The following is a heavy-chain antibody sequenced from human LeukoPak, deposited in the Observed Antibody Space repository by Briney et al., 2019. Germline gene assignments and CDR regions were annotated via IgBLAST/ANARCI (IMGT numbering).Heavy chain of an antibody. J-gene: IGHJ3*02. CDR2: IIPILGIA. V-gene: IGHV1-69*04. D-gene: IGHD3-22*01. CDR3: AREYAPVYYYDSSGSPDAFDI. Sequence: RASVKVSCKASGGTFSSYAISWVRQAPGQGLEWMGRIIPILGIANYAQKFQGRVTITVDKSTSTAYMELSSLRSEDTAVYYCAREYAPVYYYDSSGSPDAFDIWGQGTMVTVSS. CDR1: GGTFSSYA.